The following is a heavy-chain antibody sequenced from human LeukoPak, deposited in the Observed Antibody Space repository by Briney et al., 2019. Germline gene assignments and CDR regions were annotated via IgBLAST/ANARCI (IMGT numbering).Heavy chain of an antibody. Sequence: GGSLRLSCAVSGFAVSSNYMNWVRQAPGKGLEWVSVIYRGGITYYADSVKGRFTISRDNSKNTLYLQMDSLRAEDTAVYYCARLNSDDTLFDYWGQGTLATVSS. V-gene: IGHV3-53*01. J-gene: IGHJ4*02. CDR3: ARLNSDDTLFDY. CDR2: IYRGGIT. D-gene: IGHD4-23*01. CDR1: GFAVSSNY.